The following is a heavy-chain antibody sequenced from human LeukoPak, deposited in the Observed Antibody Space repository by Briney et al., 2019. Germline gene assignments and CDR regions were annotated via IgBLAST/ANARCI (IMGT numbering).Heavy chain of an antibody. CDR2: IIPIFGTA. V-gene: IGHV1-69*13. J-gene: IGHJ5*02. CDR3: ARGAPGGDILTGWFDP. CDR1: GDTFSSYA. D-gene: IGHD3-9*01. Sequence: SVKVSCKASGDTFSSYAINWVRQAPGQGLEWMGGIIPIFGTANYAQKFQGRVTITADESTSTAYMELSSLRSEDTAVYYCARGAPGGDILTGWFDPWGQGTQVTVSS.